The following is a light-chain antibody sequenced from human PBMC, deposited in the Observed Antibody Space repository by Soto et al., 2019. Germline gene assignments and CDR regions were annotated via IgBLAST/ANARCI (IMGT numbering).Light chain of an antibody. CDR1: SSDVGGYNY. V-gene: IGLV2-8*01. J-gene: IGLJ3*02. Sequence: QSVLTQPPSASGSPGQSVTISCTGTSSDVGGYNYVSWYQQHPGKAPKLMIYEVSKRPSGVPDRFSGSKSGNTASLTVSGLQAEDEADYYCYSYAGNINWGVFGGGTKLTVL. CDR3: YSYAGNINWGV. CDR2: EVS.